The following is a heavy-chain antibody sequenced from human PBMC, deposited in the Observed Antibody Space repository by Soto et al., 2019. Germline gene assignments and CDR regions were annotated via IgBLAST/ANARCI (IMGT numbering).Heavy chain of an antibody. CDR2: INSDGSST. CDR1: GFTFSSYW. D-gene: IGHD3-9*01. CDR3: AKDAKILDWLPTSYYYDF. V-gene: IGHV3-74*01. J-gene: IGHJ4*02. Sequence: GGSLRLSCAASGFTFSSYWMHWVRQAPGKGLVWVSRINSDGSSTSYADSVKGRFTISRDNAKNSLYLQMNSLRDEDTAVYYCAKDAKILDWLPTSYYYDFWGRGALVTVSS.